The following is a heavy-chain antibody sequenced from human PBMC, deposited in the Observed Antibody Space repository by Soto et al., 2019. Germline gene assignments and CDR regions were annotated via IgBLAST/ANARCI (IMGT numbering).Heavy chain of an antibody. V-gene: IGHV4-30-4*01. J-gene: IGHJ6*02. CDR1: GGSISSGDYY. Sequence: SETLSLTCTVSGGSISSGDYYWSWIRQPPGKGLEWIGYIYYSGSTYYNPSLKSRVTISVDTSKNQFSLKLSSVTAADTAVYYCACLVGGGGACDYGYYYYGMDVSGQGTTVTVSS. D-gene: IGHD2-21*02. CDR3: ACLVGGGGACDYGYYYYGMDV. CDR2: IYYSGST.